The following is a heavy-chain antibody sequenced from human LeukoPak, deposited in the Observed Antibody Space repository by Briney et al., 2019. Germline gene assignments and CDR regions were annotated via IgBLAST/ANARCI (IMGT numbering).Heavy chain of an antibody. V-gene: IGHV4-39*01. CDR1: GGSISSSSYY. CDR2: IYYSGST. J-gene: IGHJ3*02. Sequence: SETLSLTCTVSGGSISSSSYYWGWIRQPPGTGLEWIGSIYYSGSTYYNPSLKSRVTISVDTSKNQFSLKLSSVTAADTAVYYCAGVYSSSPLGAFDIWGQGTMVTVSS. CDR3: AGVYSSSPLGAFDI. D-gene: IGHD6-13*01.